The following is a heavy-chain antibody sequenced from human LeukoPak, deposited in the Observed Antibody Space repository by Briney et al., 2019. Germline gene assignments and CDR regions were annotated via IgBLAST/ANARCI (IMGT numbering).Heavy chain of an antibody. CDR2: IDPSDSYT. CDR3: ARRSCSSTSCYAAPFGY. CDR1: GYSFTSYW. D-gene: IGHD2-2*01. J-gene: IGHJ4*02. Sequence: GESLKISCKGSGYSFTSYWISWVRRMPGKGLEWMGRIDPSDSYTNYSPSFQGHVTISADKSISTAYLQWSSLKASDTAMYYCARRSCSSTSCYAAPFGYWGQGTLVTVSS. V-gene: IGHV5-10-1*01.